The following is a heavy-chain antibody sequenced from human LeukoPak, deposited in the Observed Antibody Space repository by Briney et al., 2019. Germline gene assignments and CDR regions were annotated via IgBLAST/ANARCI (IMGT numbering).Heavy chain of an antibody. J-gene: IGHJ4*02. Sequence: GGSLRLSCAASGFTFDDYGMSWVRQAPGKGLEWVSGINWNGGSTGYADSVKGRFTISRDNSKNTLYLQMNSLRAEDTAVYYCARGRLSGSYFYFDYWGQGTLVTVSS. CDR1: GFTFDDYG. V-gene: IGHV3-20*04. CDR3: ARGRLSGSYFYFDY. CDR2: INWNGGST. D-gene: IGHD1-26*01.